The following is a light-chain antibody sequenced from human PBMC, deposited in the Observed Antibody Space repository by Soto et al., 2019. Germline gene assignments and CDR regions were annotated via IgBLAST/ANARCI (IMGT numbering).Light chain of an antibody. J-gene: IGKJ1*01. Sequence: DIVMTQSPDSLAVSLGERATINCKSSQSVLYSSNNKNYLAWYQQKPGQPPKLLLYWASTRESGVPDRFSGRGSGTDFTLTISSLQAEDVALYYCHQYYDIPRTFGQGTKVDI. CDR1: QSVLYSSNNKNY. V-gene: IGKV4-1*01. CDR3: HQYYDIPRT. CDR2: WAS.